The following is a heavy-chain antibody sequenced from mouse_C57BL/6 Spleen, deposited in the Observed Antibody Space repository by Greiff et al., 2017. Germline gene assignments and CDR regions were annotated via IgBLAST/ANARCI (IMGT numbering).Heavy chain of an antibody. CDR3: ARGGTAAPAWFAY. Sequence: VQLQQSGAELVKPGASVKLSCTASGFNITDYYMHWVKQRTEQGLEWIGRIDPEDGETKYAPKFQGKATITADTSSNTAYLQLSSLTSEDTAVYYCARGGTAAPAWFAYWGQGTLVTVSA. CDR2: IDPEDGET. D-gene: IGHD6-1*01. J-gene: IGHJ3*01. V-gene: IGHV14-2*01. CDR1: GFNITDYY.